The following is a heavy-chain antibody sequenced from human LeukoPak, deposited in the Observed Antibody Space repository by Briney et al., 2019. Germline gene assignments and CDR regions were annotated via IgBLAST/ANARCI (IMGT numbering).Heavy chain of an antibody. CDR1: GYTFTGSY. CDR3: ARLGRQDTAMA. Sequence: ASVKVSCKASGYTFTGSYMHWVRQAPGQGLEWMGWINPNNGGTNFAQNFQVRVTMAWDTSINTAYMELSRLTSDDTAVYYCARLGRQDTAMAWGQGTLVTVSS. D-gene: IGHD5-18*01. J-gene: IGHJ5*02. CDR2: INPNNGGT. V-gene: IGHV1-2*02.